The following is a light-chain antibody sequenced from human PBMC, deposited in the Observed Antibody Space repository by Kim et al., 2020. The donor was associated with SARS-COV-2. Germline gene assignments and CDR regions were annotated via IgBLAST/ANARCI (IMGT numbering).Light chain of an antibody. Sequence: QSALTQPASVSGSPGQSITISCTGTSSDVGDYKYVSWYQQHPGKAPKLMIYDVSKRPSGVSKRFSGSKSGNTASLTISGLQAEDEADYFCSSYTSSSTWVFGGGTKLTVL. V-gene: IGLV2-14*01. CDR1: SSDVGDYKY. CDR2: DVS. J-gene: IGLJ3*02. CDR3: SSYTSSSTWV.